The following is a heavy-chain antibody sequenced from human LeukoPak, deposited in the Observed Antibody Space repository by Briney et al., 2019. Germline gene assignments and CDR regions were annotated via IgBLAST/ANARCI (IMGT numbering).Heavy chain of an antibody. CDR1: GFTFSSYA. J-gene: IGHJ4*02. CDR2: ISGSGGST. CDR3: AKDRRIVTMVRGVFGY. V-gene: IGHV3-23*01. D-gene: IGHD3-10*01. Sequence: GGSLRLSCAASGFTFSSYAMSWVRQAPGKGLEWASAISGSGGSTYYADSVKGRFTISRDNSKNTLYLQMNSLRAEDTAVYYCAKDRRIVTMVRGVFGYWGQGTLVTVSS.